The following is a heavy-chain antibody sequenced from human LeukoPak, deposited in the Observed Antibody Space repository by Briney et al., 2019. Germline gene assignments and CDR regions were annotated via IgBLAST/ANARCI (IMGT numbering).Heavy chain of an antibody. CDR2: IYHSGST. CDR1: GGSISSSNW. Sequence: PSETLSLTCAASGGSISSSNWWSWVRQPPGKGLEWIGEIYHSGSTNYNPSLKSRVTISVDKSKNQFSLKLSSVTAADTAVYYCAREDSSGWYGTRDYWGQGTLVTVSS. CDR3: AREDSSGWYGTRDY. D-gene: IGHD6-19*01. V-gene: IGHV4-4*02. J-gene: IGHJ4*02.